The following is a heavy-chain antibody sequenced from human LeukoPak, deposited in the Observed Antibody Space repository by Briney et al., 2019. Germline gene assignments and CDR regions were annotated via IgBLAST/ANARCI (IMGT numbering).Heavy chain of an antibody. D-gene: IGHD6-13*01. CDR1: GFTFSTYT. CDR3: ALGPPEYSSSWYVYY. Sequence: PGGSLRLSCAASGFTFSTYTMSWVRQAPGKGLEWVSVIYSGGSTYYADSVKGRFTISRDNSKNTLYLQMNSLRAEDTAVYYCALGPPEYSSSWYVYYWGQGTLVTVSS. J-gene: IGHJ4*02. V-gene: IGHV3-53*01. CDR2: IYSGGST.